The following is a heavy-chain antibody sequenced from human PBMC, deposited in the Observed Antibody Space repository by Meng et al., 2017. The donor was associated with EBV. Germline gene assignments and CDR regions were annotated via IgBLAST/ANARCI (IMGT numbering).Heavy chain of an antibody. D-gene: IGHD6-19*01. Sequence: QVQLVQSGAEVKKPGASVKVPCKASGYTFTGYYMHWVRQASGQGLEWMGRINPNSGDTNYAQKFQGRVTMTRDTSISTAYMELSRLRSDDTAVYYCARVGIAVAGTGDYWGQGTLVTVFS. CDR3: ARVGIAVAGTGDY. CDR1: GYTFTGYY. CDR2: INPNSGDT. J-gene: IGHJ4*02. V-gene: IGHV1-2*06.